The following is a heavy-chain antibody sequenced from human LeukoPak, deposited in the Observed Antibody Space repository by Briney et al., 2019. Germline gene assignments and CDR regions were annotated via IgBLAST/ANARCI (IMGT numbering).Heavy chain of an antibody. V-gene: IGHV1-3*01. CDR2: INAGNGDT. J-gene: IGHJ3*02. CDR3: ARGLWVDSSSDGTAFDI. Sequence: ASVKVSCKASGYSFSSYVMYWVRQAPGQRLEWMGWINAGNGDTKYSQKFQGRVTMTRNTSISTAYMELSSLRSEDTAVYYCARGLWVDSSSDGTAFDIWGQGTMVTVSS. CDR1: GYSFSSYV. D-gene: IGHD6-13*01.